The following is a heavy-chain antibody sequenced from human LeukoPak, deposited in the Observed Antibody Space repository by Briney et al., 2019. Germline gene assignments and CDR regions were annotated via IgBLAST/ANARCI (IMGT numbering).Heavy chain of an antibody. CDR3: AKDRVPLAARPLHFDY. CDR2: ISGSGGST. CDR1: GFTFSSYS. J-gene: IGHJ4*02. D-gene: IGHD6-6*01. V-gene: IGHV3-23*01. Sequence: GGSLRLSCAASGFTFSSYSMNWVRQAPGKGLEWVSAISGSGGSTYYADSVKGRFTISRDNSKNTLYLQMNSLRAEDTAVYYCAKDRVPLAARPLHFDYWGQGTLVTVSS.